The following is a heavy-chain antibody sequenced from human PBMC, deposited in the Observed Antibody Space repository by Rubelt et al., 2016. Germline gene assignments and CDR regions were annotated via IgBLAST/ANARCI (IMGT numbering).Heavy chain of an antibody. J-gene: IGHJ4*02. CDR3: AGGRSVGYFDY. V-gene: IGHV3-53*01. CDR1: GFTVSNNY. CDR2: IYSGGKT. D-gene: IGHD6-19*01. Sequence: EVQLVESGGGLVKPGGSLRLSCAASGFTVSNNYINWVRQAPGKGLEWVSVIYSGGKTYYGDPVKGRFTISRDNSKNTLYLQMNSLRADDTAVYYCAGGRSVGYFDYWGQGTLVAVSS.